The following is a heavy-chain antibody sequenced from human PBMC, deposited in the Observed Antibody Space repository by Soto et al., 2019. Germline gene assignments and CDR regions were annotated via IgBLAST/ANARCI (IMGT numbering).Heavy chain of an antibody. V-gene: IGHV3-33*01. D-gene: IGHD2-21*02. CDR1: GFTFSSYG. J-gene: IGHJ4*02. Sequence: QVQLVESGGGVVQPGRSLRVSCAASGFTFSSYGMHWVRQAPGKGLEWVAVIWYDGSNKYHADSVKGRFTISRDNSKNTLYLQMNSLRAEDTAVYYCARIRCGGDCYDFDYWGQGTLVTVSS. CDR3: ARIRCGGDCYDFDY. CDR2: IWYDGSNK.